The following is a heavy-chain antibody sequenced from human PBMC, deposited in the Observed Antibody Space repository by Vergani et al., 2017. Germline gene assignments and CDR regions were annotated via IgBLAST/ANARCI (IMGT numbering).Heavy chain of an antibody. CDR3: AREGLLYYFDY. CDR1: GFTFSSYW. V-gene: IGHV3-7*01. Sequence: EVQLVESGGGLVQPGGSLRLSCAASGFTFSSYWMSWVRQAPGKGLEWVANIKQDGSEKYYVDSVKGRFTISRDNTKNSLYLQMNSLRAEDTAVYYCAREGLLYYFDYWGQGTLVTVSS. J-gene: IGHJ4*02. CDR2: IKQDGSEK. D-gene: IGHD3-3*01.